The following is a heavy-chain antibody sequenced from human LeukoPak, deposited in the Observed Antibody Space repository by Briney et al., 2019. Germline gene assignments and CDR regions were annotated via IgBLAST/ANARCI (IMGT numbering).Heavy chain of an antibody. Sequence: ASVKVSCKASGYTFTSYGISWVRQAPGQGLEWMGWINAGNGNTKYSQRLQGRVTMTTDTSTSTAYMELRSLRSDDTAVYYCARGDYYGSGSYYKKTVDYWGQGTLVTVSS. CDR2: INAGNGNT. CDR1: GYTFTSYG. V-gene: IGHV1-18*01. CDR3: ARGDYYGSGSYYKKTVDY. J-gene: IGHJ4*02. D-gene: IGHD3-10*01.